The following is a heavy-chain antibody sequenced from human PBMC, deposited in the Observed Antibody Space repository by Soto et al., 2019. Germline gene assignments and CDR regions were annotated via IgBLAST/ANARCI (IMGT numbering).Heavy chain of an antibody. CDR3: ARGGNYDFWSGYYIPFDYYYGMDV. CDR1: GGSISSYY. V-gene: IGHV4-59*01. Sequence: PSETLSLTCTVSGGSISSYYWSWIRQPPGKGLEWIGYIYYSGSTNYNPSLKSRVTISVDTSKNQFSLKLSSVTAADTAVYYCARGGNYDFWSGYYIPFDYYYGMDVWGQGTTVTVSS. D-gene: IGHD3-3*01. J-gene: IGHJ6*02. CDR2: IYYSGST.